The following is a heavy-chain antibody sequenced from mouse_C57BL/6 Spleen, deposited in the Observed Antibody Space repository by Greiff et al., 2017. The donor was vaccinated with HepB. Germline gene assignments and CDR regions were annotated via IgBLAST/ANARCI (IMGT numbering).Heavy chain of an antibody. V-gene: IGHV1-22*01. J-gene: IGHJ4*01. CDR3: ASYDYDAMDY. CDR1: GYTFTDYN. CDR2: INPNNGGT. Sequence: VHVKQSGPELVKPGASVKMSCKASGYTFTDYNMHWVKQSHGKSLEWIGYINPNNGGTSYNQKFKGKATLTVNKSSSTAYMELRSLTSEDSAVYYCASYDYDAMDYWGQGTSVTVSS.